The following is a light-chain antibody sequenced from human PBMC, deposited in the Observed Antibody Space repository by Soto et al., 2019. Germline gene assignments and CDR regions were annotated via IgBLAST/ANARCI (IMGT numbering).Light chain of an antibody. V-gene: IGLV4-69*01. CDR2: LNSNGSH. J-gene: IGLJ7*01. CDR1: SGHSTYA. CDR3: QTWGTGYAV. Sequence: QPVLTQSPSASASLGASVKLTCTLSSGHSTYAIAWHQQQPEKGPRYLMKLNSNGSHSKGDGIPDRCSGSSSGAERYLTISSLEAEDEADYYCQTWGTGYAVFGGGTQLTVL.